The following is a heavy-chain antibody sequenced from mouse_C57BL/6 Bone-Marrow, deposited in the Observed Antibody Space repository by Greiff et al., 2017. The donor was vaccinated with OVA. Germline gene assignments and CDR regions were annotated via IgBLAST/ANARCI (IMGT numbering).Heavy chain of an antibody. CDR3: ARRVGNSPFGY. D-gene: IGHD2-1*01. V-gene: IGHV1-81*01. J-gene: IGHJ3*01. CDR2: IYPRSGNT. Sequence: QVQLKQSGAELARPGASVKLSCKASGYTFTSYGISWVKQRTGQGLEWIGEIYPRSGNTYYNEKFKGKATLTADKSSSTAYMELRSLTSEDSAVYFGARRVGNSPFGYWGQGTLVTVSA. CDR1: GYTFTSYG.